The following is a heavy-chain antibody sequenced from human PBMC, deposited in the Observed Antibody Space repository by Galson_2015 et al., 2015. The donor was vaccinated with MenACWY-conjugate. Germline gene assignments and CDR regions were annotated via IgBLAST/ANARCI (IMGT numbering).Heavy chain of an antibody. D-gene: IGHD6-6*01. Sequence: ETLSLTCTVSGGPISSSSYYWGWIRQPPGKGLEWIRSIYYSGSTYYNPSLKSRVTISVDTSKNQFSLKLSSVTAADTAVYYCARHTLVVGFGYWGQGTLVTVSS. CDR3: ARHTLVVGFGY. J-gene: IGHJ4*02. CDR2: IYYSGST. V-gene: IGHV4-39*01. CDR1: GGPISSSSYY.